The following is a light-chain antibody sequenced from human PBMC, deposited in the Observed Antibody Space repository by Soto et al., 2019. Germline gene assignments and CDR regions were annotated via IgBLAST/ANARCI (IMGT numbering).Light chain of an antibody. CDR3: QQYVCSPRT. Sequence: DIVLTQSPGTLSLSPGERATLSCRASQSVSSGYLAWYQQKPGQAPRLLIYGASIRATGIPDRFSGSGSGTDFTLTISSLEPEDCAVYYCQQYVCSPRTFGQGTKVEIK. CDR2: GAS. V-gene: IGKV3-20*01. CDR1: QSVSSGY. J-gene: IGKJ1*01.